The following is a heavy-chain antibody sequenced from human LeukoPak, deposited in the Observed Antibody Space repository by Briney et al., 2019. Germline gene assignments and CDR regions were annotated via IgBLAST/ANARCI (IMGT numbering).Heavy chain of an antibody. CDR2: IYYSGST. D-gene: IGHD6-19*01. V-gene: IGHV4-59*01. J-gene: IGHJ4*02. CDR3: ARVGNGIAVAGPLGY. Sequence: PSETLSLTCTVSGGSISSYYWSWIRQPPGKGLEWIGYIYYSGSTNYNPSLKSRVTISVDTSKNQFSLKLSSVTAADTAVYYCARVGNGIAVAGPLGYWGQGTLVTVSS. CDR1: GGSISSYY.